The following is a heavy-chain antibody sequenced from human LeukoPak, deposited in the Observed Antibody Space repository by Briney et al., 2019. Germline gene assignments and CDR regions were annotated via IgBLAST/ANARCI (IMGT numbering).Heavy chain of an antibody. J-gene: IGHJ4*02. CDR2: IRYDGSNK. Sequence: GGSLRLSCAASGFTFSSYGMHWVRQAPGKGLEWMSFIRYDGSNKYYADSVKGRFAISRDNSKNTLYLQMNSLRAEDTAVYYCAKGYSCGFVYWGQGTLVTVSS. V-gene: IGHV3-30*02. CDR1: GFTFSSYG. CDR3: AKGYSCGFVY. D-gene: IGHD5-18*01.